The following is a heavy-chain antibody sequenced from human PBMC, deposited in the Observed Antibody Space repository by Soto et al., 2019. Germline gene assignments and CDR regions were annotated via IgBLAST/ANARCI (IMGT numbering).Heavy chain of an antibody. CDR1: GYTFTCYY. J-gene: IGHJ6*02. Sequence: GASVKVSCKASGYTFTCYYMHWVRQAPGQGLEWMGIINPSGGSTSYAQKFQGRVTMTRDTSTSTVYMELSSLRSEDTAVYYCARNAAIAVAAPPNYGMDVWGQGTTVTVSS. D-gene: IGHD6-19*01. CDR3: ARNAAIAVAAPPNYGMDV. CDR2: INPSGGST. V-gene: IGHV1-46*01.